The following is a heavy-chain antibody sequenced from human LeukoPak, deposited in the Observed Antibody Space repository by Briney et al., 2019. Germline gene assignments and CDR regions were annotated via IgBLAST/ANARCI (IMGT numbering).Heavy chain of an antibody. CDR2: ISSSGSVI. CDR1: RFTFSSYS. Sequence: GGSLRLSCAASRFTFSSYSANWVRRAPGKGLEWVSYISSSGSVIYYADSVKGRFTISRDNAKNSLYLQMNNLRDEDTAVYYCARDGADWFFDLWGRGTLVTVSS. V-gene: IGHV3-48*02. J-gene: IGHJ2*01. CDR3: ARDGADWFFDL. D-gene: IGHD3-16*01.